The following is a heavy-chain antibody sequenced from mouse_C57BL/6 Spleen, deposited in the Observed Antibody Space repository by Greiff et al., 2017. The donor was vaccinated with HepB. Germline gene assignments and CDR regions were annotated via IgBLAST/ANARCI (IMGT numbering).Heavy chain of an antibody. CDR3: ARERGYGNYEGYAMDY. V-gene: IGHV5-16*01. CDR2: INYDGSST. CDR1: GFTFSDYY. D-gene: IGHD2-1*01. J-gene: IGHJ4*01. Sequence: EVMLVESEGGLVQPGRSMKLSCTASGFTFSDYYMAWVRQVPEKGLEWVANINYDGSSTYYLDSLKSRFIISRDTAKNILYLQMSSLKSEDTATYYCARERGYGNYEGYAMDYWGQGTSVTVSS.